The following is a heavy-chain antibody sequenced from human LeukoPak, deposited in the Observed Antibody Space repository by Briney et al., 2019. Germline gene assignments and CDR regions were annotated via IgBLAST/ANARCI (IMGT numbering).Heavy chain of an antibody. Sequence: GGSLRLSCTASGFTFSNYWMSWVRQAPGKGLEWVVNIKQDGSEKYYVDSVKGRFTISRDNAKNSLYLQMNSLRAEDTAVYYCARGGGNFDYWGQGTLVTVSS. CDR2: IKQDGSEK. CDR3: ARGGGNFDY. J-gene: IGHJ4*02. CDR1: GFTFSNYW. V-gene: IGHV3-7*01.